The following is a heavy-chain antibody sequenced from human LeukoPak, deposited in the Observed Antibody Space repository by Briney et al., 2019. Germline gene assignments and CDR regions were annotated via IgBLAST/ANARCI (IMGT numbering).Heavy chain of an antibody. CDR2: IYTSGST. V-gene: IGHV4-4*07. Sequence: PSETLSLTCTVSGGSISSYYWSWIRQPAGKGLEWIGRIYTSGSTNYNPSLKSRVTMSVDTSKNQFSLKLSSVTAADTGVYYCARDFLRIAAARGGHYYYYGMDVWGQGTTVTVSS. J-gene: IGHJ6*02. CDR1: GGSISSYY. CDR3: ARDFLRIAAARGGHYYYYGMDV. D-gene: IGHD6-13*01.